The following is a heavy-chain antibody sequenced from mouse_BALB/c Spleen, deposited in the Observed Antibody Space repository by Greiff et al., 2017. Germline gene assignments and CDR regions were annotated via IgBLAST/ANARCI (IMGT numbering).Heavy chain of an antibody. Sequence: EVQLKESGPELVKPGASVKISCKASGYTFTDYNMHWVKQSHGKSLEWIGYIYPYNGGTGYNQKFKSKATLTVDNSSSTAYMELRSLTSEDSAVYYCARDYYGSSFAYWGQGTLVTVSA. CDR2: IYPYNGGT. V-gene: IGHV1S29*02. CDR3: ARDYYGSSFAY. J-gene: IGHJ3*01. D-gene: IGHD1-1*01. CDR1: GYTFTDYN.